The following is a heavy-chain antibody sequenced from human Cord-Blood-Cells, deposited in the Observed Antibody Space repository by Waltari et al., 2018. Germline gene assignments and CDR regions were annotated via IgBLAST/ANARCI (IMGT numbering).Heavy chain of an antibody. V-gene: IGHV1-2*04. CDR1: FTGYY. CDR2: INPNSGGT. J-gene: IGHJ3*02. Sequence: FTGYYMHWVRQAPGQGLEWMGWINPNSGGTNYAQKFQGWVTMTRDTSISTAYMELSRLRSDDTAVYYCARGLRYNWNYDAFDIWGQGTMVTVSS. D-gene: IGHD1-7*01. CDR3: ARGLRYNWNYDAFDI.